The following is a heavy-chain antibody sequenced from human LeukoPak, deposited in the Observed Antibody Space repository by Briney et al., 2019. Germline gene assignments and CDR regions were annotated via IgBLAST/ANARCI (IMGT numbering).Heavy chain of an antibody. CDR1: GYTFTSYG. J-gene: IGHJ4*02. Sequence: ASVKVSCKASGYTFTSYGISWVRQAPGQGLEWMGWISAYNGNTNYAQKLQGRVTMTTDTSTSTACMELRSLRSDDTAVYYCARDDSAIFSGDIDYWGQGTLVTVSS. CDR3: ARDDSAIFSGDIDY. CDR2: ISAYNGNT. D-gene: IGHD2-21*01. V-gene: IGHV1-18*01.